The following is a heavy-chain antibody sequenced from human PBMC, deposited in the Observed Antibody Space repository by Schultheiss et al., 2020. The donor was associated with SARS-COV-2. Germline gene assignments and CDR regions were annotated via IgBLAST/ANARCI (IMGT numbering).Heavy chain of an antibody. CDR1: GFTFSSFA. Sequence: GGSLRLSCAASGFTFSSFAMNWVRQAPGKGLEWVSYISTTSGTIYYADSVKGRFTISRDNSKNTLYLQMNSLRAEDTAVYYCARSRSGSYVGWFDPWGQGTLVTVSS. D-gene: IGHD1-26*01. CDR2: ISTTSGTI. J-gene: IGHJ5*02. V-gene: IGHV3-48*01. CDR3: ARSRSGSYVGWFDP.